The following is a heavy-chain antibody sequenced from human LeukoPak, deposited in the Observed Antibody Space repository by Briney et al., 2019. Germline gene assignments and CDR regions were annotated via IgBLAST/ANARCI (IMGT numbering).Heavy chain of an antibody. D-gene: IGHD3-16*02. CDR1: GFTFSSYE. Sequence: GGSLRLSCAVSGFTFSSYEMNWVRQAPGKGLEWPSYISSSGRTFYYADSVKGRFTISRDNAKNSLYLQMNSLRAEDTAVYYCARDPMITFGGVIVKGAFDIWGQGTMVTVSS. V-gene: IGHV3-48*03. CDR3: ARDPMITFGGVIVKGAFDI. CDR2: ISSSGRTF. J-gene: IGHJ3*02.